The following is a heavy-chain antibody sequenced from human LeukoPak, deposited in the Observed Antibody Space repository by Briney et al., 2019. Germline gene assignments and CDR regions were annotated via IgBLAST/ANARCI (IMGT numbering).Heavy chain of an antibody. CDR3: ASTRGYSGYLDY. V-gene: IGHV1-46*01. Sequence: ASVKVSCKASGYTFTSYFMHWVRQAPGQGREWVGIINPSGGSTSYAQKFQGRVTMTRDTSTSTVYMELSSLRSEDTAVYYCASTRGYSGYLDYWGQGTLVTVSS. CDR2: INPSGGST. D-gene: IGHD5-12*01. J-gene: IGHJ4*02. CDR1: GYTFTSYF.